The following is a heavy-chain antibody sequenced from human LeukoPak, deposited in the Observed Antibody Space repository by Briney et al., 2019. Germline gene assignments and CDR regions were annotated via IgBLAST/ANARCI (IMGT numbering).Heavy chain of an antibody. CDR1: GGSISSYY. CDR3: AGGDSPDWFDP. D-gene: IGHD2-21*02. Sequence: SETLSLTCTVSGGSISSYYWSWIRQPPGKGLEWIGYTYYSGSTNYNPSLKSRVTISVDTSKNQFSLKLSSVTAADTAVYYCAGGDSPDWFDPWGQGTLVTVSS. V-gene: IGHV4-59*01. CDR2: TYYSGST. J-gene: IGHJ5*02.